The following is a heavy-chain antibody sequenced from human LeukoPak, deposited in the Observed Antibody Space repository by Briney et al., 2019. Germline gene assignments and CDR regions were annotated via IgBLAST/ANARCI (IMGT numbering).Heavy chain of an antibody. D-gene: IGHD4-17*01. Sequence: PSETLSLTCAVYGGSFSGYYWSWIRQPPGKGLEWIGEINHSGSTNYNPSLKSRVTISVDTSKNQFSLKLSSVTAADTAVYYCARGGSDYGIYGSHNNWFDPWGQGTLVTVSS. J-gene: IGHJ5*02. CDR1: GGSFSGYY. V-gene: IGHV4-34*01. CDR2: INHSGST. CDR3: ARGGSDYGIYGSHNNWFDP.